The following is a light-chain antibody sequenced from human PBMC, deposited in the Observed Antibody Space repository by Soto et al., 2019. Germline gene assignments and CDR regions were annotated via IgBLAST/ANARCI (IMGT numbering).Light chain of an antibody. V-gene: IGLV2-14*01. CDR3: SFYTSIDTPYV. Sequence: QSALTQPASVSGSPGQSITISCTGTSSDVGAYDYVSWYQQHPDKAPKLIIYVVSNRPSGVSNRFSGSKSGNTASLTISGLQAEDEADYYCSFYTSIDTPYVFGTGTKVTVL. CDR1: SSDVGAYDY. CDR2: VVS. J-gene: IGLJ1*01.